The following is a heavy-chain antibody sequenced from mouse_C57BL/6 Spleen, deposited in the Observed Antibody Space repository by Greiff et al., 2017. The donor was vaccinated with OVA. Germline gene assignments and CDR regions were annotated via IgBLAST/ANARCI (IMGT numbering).Heavy chain of an antibody. Sequence: QVQLQQSGPELVKPGASVKISCKASGYSFTSYYIHWVKQRPGQGLEWIGWIYPGSGNTKYNEKFKGKATLTADTSSSTAYMQLSSLTSEDSAVYYCARGWDSSGYGGNAMDYWGQGTSVTVSS. CDR1: GYSFTSYY. V-gene: IGHV1-66*01. D-gene: IGHD3-2*02. J-gene: IGHJ4*01. CDR3: ARGWDSSGYGGNAMDY. CDR2: IYPGSGNT.